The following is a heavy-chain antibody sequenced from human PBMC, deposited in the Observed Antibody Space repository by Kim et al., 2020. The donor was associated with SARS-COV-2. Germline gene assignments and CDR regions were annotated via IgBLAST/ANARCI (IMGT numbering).Heavy chain of an antibody. CDR3: ANLRGSGYHSGVAFDI. CDR1: GFTFSSYA. D-gene: IGHD3-22*01. V-gene: IGHV3-23*01. Sequence: GGSLRLSCAASGFTFSSYAMSWVRQAPGKGLEWVSAISGSGGSTYYADSVKGRFTISRDNSKNTLYLQMNSLRAEDTAVYYCANLRGSGYHSGVAFDIWGQGTMVTVSS. J-gene: IGHJ3*02. CDR2: ISGSGGST.